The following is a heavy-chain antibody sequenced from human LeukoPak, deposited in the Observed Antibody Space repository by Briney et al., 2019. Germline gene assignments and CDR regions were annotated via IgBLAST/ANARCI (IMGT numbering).Heavy chain of an antibody. V-gene: IGHV3-30*02. CDR2: IRYDGSNK. D-gene: IGHD1/OR15-1a*01. CDR3: ARAVGTWGYGQYIDY. Sequence: GGSLRLSCAASGFTFSSYGMHWVRQAPGKGLEWVALIRYDGSNKYYADSVKGRFTISRDNAKNSLYLQMNSLRAEDTAVYYCARAVGTWGYGQYIDYWGQGTLVTVSS. CDR1: GFTFSSYG. J-gene: IGHJ4*02.